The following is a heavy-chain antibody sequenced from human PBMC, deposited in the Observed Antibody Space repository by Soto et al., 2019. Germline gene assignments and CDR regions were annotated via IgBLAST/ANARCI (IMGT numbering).Heavy chain of an antibody. Sequence: EVQLVESGGGLVQPGGSLRLSCEASGFTFSSYSMNWVRQAPGKGLEWVSYISSSSSTIYYADSVKGRFTISRDNAKNSMYLQMNSLREEDTAVYYCARVWSWLRRFDYWGQGTLVTVSS. CDR1: GFTFSSYS. D-gene: IGHD5-12*01. CDR2: ISSSSSTI. V-gene: IGHV3-48*02. J-gene: IGHJ4*02. CDR3: ARVWSWLRRFDY.